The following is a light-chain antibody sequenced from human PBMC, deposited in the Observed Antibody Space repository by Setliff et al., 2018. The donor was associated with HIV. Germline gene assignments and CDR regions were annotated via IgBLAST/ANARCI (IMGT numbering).Light chain of an antibody. Sequence: VLTQQPSASGTPGQKITISCSGSNSNIGSNYVCWYQQLPGTAPKLLIFRNSQRPSGVPDRFSGSKSGTSASLAISGLRSEDEGDYYRATWDDSLNAPRVFGGGTKFTVL. CDR2: RNS. V-gene: IGLV1-47*01. CDR3: ATWDDSLNAPRV. CDR1: NSNIGSNY. J-gene: IGLJ3*02.